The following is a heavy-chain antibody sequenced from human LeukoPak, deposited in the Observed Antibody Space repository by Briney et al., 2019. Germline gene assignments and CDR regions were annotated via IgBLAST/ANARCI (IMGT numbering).Heavy chain of an antibody. CDR1: GYIFTNYG. Sequence: ASVKVSCKASGYIFTNYGISWVRQAPGQGLEWMGWISVYNGDTNYAQKFQGRVTMTRDTSISTAYMELSRLRSDDTAVYYCARAGGYDQYYYYYYMDVWGKGTTVTISS. CDR2: ISVYNGDT. J-gene: IGHJ6*03. V-gene: IGHV1-18*01. CDR3: ARAGGYDQYYYYYYMDV. D-gene: IGHD5-12*01.